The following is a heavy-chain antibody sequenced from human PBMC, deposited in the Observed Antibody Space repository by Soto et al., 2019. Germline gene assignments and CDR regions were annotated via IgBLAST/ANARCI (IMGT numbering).Heavy chain of an antibody. Sequence: QVQLVQSGAEVERPGSAVKVSCKTSGGTTSSYTIGWVRQAPGQGLERMGNIVPMINKIDYAQKFQGRLTITADKSTRTVYMELSRLRSEDTAVYFCALRTGNWNPLADWGQGTLVTVSS. V-gene: IGHV1-69*02. CDR2: IVPMINKI. CDR3: ALRTGNWNPLAD. CDR1: GGTTSSYT. D-gene: IGHD1-1*01. J-gene: IGHJ4*02.